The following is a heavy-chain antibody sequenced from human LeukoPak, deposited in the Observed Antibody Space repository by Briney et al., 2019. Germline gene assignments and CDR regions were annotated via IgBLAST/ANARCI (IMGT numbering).Heavy chain of an antibody. D-gene: IGHD4-11*01. CDR3: VRESYSVFDP. Sequence: GGSLRLSCAASGFTFSSYWMSWVRQAPGKGLEWVANIKQDGSEKYYVDSVKGRFTISRDNAKNTLYLLMNSLRAEDTGVYYCVRESYSVFDPWGQGTLVTVSS. V-gene: IGHV3-7*01. CDR2: IKQDGSEK. J-gene: IGHJ5*02. CDR1: GFTFSSYW.